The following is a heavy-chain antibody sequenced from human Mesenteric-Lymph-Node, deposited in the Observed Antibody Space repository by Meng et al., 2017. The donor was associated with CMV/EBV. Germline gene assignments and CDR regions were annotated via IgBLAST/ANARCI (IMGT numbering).Heavy chain of an antibody. D-gene: IGHD6-13*01. J-gene: IGHJ5*02. CDR1: GYSFSSYW. CDR3: ARHVGQQLVRWFDP. V-gene: IGHV5-51*01. Sequence: GESLKISCKGSGYSFSSYWIGWVRQTPGKGLEWLGIIYPGNSDTRYSPSFQGQVTISADKSISTAYLQWSSLKASDTAMYYCARHVGQQLVRWFDPWGQGTLVTVSS. CDR2: IYPGNSDT.